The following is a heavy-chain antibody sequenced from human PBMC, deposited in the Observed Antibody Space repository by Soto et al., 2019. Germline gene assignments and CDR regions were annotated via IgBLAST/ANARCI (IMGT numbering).Heavy chain of an antibody. V-gene: IGHV1-2*02. Sequence: QVQLVQSGAEVKKPGASVKVSCKASGYTFTGYYMHWVRQAPGQGLEWMGWINPNSGGTNYAQKFQGRVTMTRDTSISTAYMELSRLRSDDTAVYYCARDQGSGWTPCPLNYWGQGTLVTVSS. D-gene: IGHD6-19*01. CDR1: GYTFTGYY. J-gene: IGHJ4*02. CDR2: INPNSGGT. CDR3: ARDQGSGWTPCPLNY.